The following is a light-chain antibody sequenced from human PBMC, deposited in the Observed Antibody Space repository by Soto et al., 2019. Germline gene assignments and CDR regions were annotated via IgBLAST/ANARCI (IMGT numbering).Light chain of an antibody. Sequence: SSELTQPPSVSVSPGLTATITCSGDALPKQHGYWYQQKPGQAPVLVIYKDNIRPSGIPERFSGSSSGTTVTLTISAVQAEDEADYYCQSADSSNTYVVFGGGTKLTVL. CDR3: QSADSSNTYVV. V-gene: IGLV3-25*03. J-gene: IGLJ2*01. CDR1: ALPKQH. CDR2: KDN.